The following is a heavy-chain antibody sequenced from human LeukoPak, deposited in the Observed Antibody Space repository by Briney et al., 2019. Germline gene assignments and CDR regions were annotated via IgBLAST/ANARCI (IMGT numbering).Heavy chain of an antibody. CDR1: GGTFSSYA. CDR2: IIPIFGTA. V-gene: IGHV1-69*01. J-gene: IGHJ6*04. Sequence: ASVKVSCKASGGTFSSYAISWVRQAPGQGLEWMGGIIPIFGTANYAQKFQGRVTITADESTSTGYMELSSLRSEDTAVYYCARVVVAAAMASGMDVWGNGATVTVSS. D-gene: IGHD2-2*01. CDR3: ARVVVAAAMASGMDV.